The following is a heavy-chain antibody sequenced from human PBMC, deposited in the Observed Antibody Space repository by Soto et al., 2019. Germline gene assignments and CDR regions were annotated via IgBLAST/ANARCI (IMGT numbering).Heavy chain of an antibody. J-gene: IGHJ1*01. Sequence: EVQLVESGRGLVQPGGSLRLSCAASGFTVSSNYMSWVRQAPGKGLEWVSVIYSGGSTYYADSVKGRFTISRDNSKNTLYLQMNSLRAEDTAVYYCARDRIAVAGNPEYFQHWGQGTLVTVSS. CDR3: ARDRIAVAGNPEYFQH. CDR2: IYSGGST. CDR1: GFTVSSNY. D-gene: IGHD6-19*01. V-gene: IGHV3-66*01.